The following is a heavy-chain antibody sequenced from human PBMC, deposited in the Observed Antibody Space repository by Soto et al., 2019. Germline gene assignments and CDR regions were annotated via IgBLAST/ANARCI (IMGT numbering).Heavy chain of an antibody. D-gene: IGHD6-6*01. J-gene: IGHJ4*02. CDR2: MNPNSGNT. CDR3: AGDPKIAARPGPPDY. V-gene: IGHV1-8*01. Sequence: QVQLVQSGAEVKKPGASVKVSCKASGYTFTSYDINWLRQAPGQGLEWRGWMNPNSGNTGYAQKFQGRVTMTRNTSISTSYMELSSLRSDDTAVYYCAGDPKIAARPGPPDYWGKGTLVTVSS. CDR1: GYTFTSYD.